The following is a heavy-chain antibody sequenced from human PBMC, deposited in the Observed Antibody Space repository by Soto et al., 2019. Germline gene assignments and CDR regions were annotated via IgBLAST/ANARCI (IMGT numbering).Heavy chain of an antibody. CDR1: GFSFSTYA. Sequence: EVQLLESGGGLVQPGGSLRLSCTASGFSFSTYAMSWVRQAPGKGLEWVSTISDSGSTTYYADSVKGRFTISRDNSKNTRYLQMTSLRAEDTAVYYCANGCGGDCAYEHWGQGTLVTVSS. D-gene: IGHD2-21*02. CDR2: ISDSGSTT. V-gene: IGHV3-23*01. J-gene: IGHJ4*02. CDR3: ANGCGGDCAYEH.